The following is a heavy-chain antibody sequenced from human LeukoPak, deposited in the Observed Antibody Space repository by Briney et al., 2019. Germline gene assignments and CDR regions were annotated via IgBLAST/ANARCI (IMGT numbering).Heavy chain of an antibody. V-gene: IGHV3-7*04. Sequence: PGGSLRLSCAASGFTFSNYWMAWVRQAPGKGLEWVANINQDGSEKYYVDSVKGRFTISRDNAKSSLYLQMNSLRAEDTAVYYCARRSGSYLFYFDYWGQGTLVTVSS. CDR3: ARRSGSYLFYFDY. J-gene: IGHJ4*02. CDR2: INQDGSEK. CDR1: GFTFSNYW. D-gene: IGHD1-26*01.